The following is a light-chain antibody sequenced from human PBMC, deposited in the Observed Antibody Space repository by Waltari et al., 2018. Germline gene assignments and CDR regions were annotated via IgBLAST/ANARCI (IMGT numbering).Light chain of an antibody. CDR2: VNRDGSP. V-gene: IGLV4-69*01. CDR1: SGHSSNI. J-gene: IGLJ3*02. CDR3: QTGGHGTWV. Sequence: QLVLTQSPSASASLGASVKLTCTLSSGHSSNIIAWHQQQPEKGPRDVMKVNRDGSPSKGDEIPDRFSGSSSGAERYLTISSLQSEDEADYYCQTGGHGTWVFGGGTKLTVL.